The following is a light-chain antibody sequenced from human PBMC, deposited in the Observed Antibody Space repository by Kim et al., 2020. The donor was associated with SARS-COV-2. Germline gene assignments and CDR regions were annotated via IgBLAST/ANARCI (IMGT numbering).Light chain of an antibody. CDR3: LLYYGGAWV. Sequence: PGGTVTLTCASSTGAVTSGYYPNWFQQKPGQAPRALIYSTSNKQSWTPARFSGSLLGGKAALTVSDVQPEDEADFYCLLYYGGAWVFGGGTKLTVL. CDR1: TGAVTSGYY. V-gene: IGLV7-43*01. CDR2: STS. J-gene: IGLJ3*02.